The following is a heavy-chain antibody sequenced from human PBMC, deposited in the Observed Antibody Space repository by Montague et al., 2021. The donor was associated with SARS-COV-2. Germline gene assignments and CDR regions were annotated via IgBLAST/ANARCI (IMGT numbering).Heavy chain of an antibody. D-gene: IGHD1-26*01. CDR2: ISYDGSNK. Sequence: SLRLSCAASGFTFSSYAMHWVRQAPGKGLEWVAVISYDGSNKYYVDSVXGLFTISRDKSKNTLYLQMNSLRAEDTAVYYCARSHGGSYYNAFDYWGQGTLVTVSS. V-gene: IGHV3-30*04. CDR1: GFTFSSYA. CDR3: ARSHGGSYYNAFDY. J-gene: IGHJ4*02.